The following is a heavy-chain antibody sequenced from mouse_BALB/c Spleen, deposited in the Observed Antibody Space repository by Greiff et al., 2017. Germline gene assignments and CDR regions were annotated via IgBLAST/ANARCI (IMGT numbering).Heavy chain of an antibody. CDR2: INPSSGYT. Sequence: VQLQQSAAELARPGASVKMSCKASGYTFTSYTMHWVKQRPGQGLEWIGYINPSSGYTEYNQKFKDKTTLTADKSSSTAYMQLGGLTSEDSAVFYCARWVNFDYWGQGTTLTVSA. D-gene: IGHD2-2*01. CDR1: GYTFTSYT. J-gene: IGHJ2*01. CDR3: ARWVNFDY. V-gene: IGHV1-4*02.